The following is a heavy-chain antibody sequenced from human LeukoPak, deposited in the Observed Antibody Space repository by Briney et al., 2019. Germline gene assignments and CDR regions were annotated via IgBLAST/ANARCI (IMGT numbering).Heavy chain of an antibody. D-gene: IGHD4-4*01. CDR1: GFTFKNYG. V-gene: IGHV3-33*01. CDR2: IWYDGNNR. Sequence: GGSLRLSCAASGFTFKNYGMHWVRQAPGKGLEWVAVIWYDGNNRYYADFVKGRFTISRDNSNFTLYLQMNSLRVEDTAVYYCARAGKHGDDAGSNSLNYWGQGTLVTVSS. J-gene: IGHJ4*02. CDR3: ARAGKHGDDAGSNSLNY.